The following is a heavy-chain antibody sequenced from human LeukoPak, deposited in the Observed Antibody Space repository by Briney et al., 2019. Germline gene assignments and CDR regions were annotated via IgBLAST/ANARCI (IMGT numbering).Heavy chain of an antibody. CDR2: INPNSGGT. D-gene: IGHD5-12*01. CDR1: GYTFTGYY. CDR3: ASERWLRLTFDY. J-gene: IGHJ4*02. V-gene: IGHV1-2*06. Sequence: ASVKVSCKASGYTFTGYYMHWVRLAPGQGLEWMGRINPNSGGTNYAQKFQGRVTMTRDTSISTAYMELSRLRSDDTAVYYCASERWLRLTFDYWGQGTLVTVSS.